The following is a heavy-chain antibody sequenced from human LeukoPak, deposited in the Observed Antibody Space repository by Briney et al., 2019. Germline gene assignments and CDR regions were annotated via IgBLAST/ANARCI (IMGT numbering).Heavy chain of an antibody. J-gene: IGHJ3*02. CDR3: ARIRDGYNDAYDI. D-gene: IGHD5-24*01. CDR2: INPGGDNT. V-gene: IGHV1-46*01. CDR1: GYTFTGYY. Sequence: GASVKVSCKASGYTFTGYYMHWVRQAPGQGLEGMGLINPGGDNTNYAQNFQGRVTMTRDTSASTVYMELSSLRSEDTAIYYCARIRDGYNDAYDIWGQGTVVTVPS.